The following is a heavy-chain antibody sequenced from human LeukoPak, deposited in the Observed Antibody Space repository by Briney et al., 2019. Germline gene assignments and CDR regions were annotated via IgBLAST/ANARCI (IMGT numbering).Heavy chain of an antibody. Sequence: SVKVSCKASGYTFTSYGISWVRQAPGQGLEWMGWISAYNGNTNYAQKLQGRVTMTTDTSTSTAYMELRSLRSDDTAVYYCAREVGGCTNGVCYTPFSYYYYYGMDVWGQGTTVTVSS. V-gene: IGHV1-18*01. D-gene: IGHD2-8*01. CDR2: ISAYNGNT. CDR1: GYTFTSYG. J-gene: IGHJ6*02. CDR3: AREVGGCTNGVCYTPFSYYYYYGMDV.